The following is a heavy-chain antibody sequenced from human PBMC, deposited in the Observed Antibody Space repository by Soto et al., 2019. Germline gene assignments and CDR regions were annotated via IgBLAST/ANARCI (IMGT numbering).Heavy chain of an antibody. CDR2: ITLDGSTT. CDR3: ARVRRSFDFDY. J-gene: IGHJ4*02. D-gene: IGHD6-13*01. CDR1: GFTFSGYS. V-gene: IGHV3-74*01. Sequence: GGSLRLSCAASGFTFSGYSMHWVRQAPGKGLVWVSRITLDGSTTTYADSVKGRFTISRDNAKNTLYLQMNSLRAEDTAVYYCARVRRSFDFDYWGQGTLVTVSS.